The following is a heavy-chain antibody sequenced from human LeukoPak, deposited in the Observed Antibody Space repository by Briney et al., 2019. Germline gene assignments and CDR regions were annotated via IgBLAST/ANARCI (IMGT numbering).Heavy chain of an antibody. V-gene: IGHV1-8*01. D-gene: IGHD3-10*01. Sequence: ASVKVSCKASGYTFTSYDINWVRQATGQGLEWMGWMNPNSGNTGYAQKLQGRVTMTTDTSTSTAYMELRSLRSDDTAVYYCAREGGSGRPLDYWGQGTLVTVSS. CDR1: GYTFTSYD. CDR2: MNPNSGNT. J-gene: IGHJ4*02. CDR3: AREGGSGRPLDY.